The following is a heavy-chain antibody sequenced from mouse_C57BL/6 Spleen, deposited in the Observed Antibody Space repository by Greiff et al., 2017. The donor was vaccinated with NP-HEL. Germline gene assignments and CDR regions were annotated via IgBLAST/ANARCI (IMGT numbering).Heavy chain of an antibody. D-gene: IGHD2-3*01. CDR3: AASDDVYFYYYAMDY. CDR1: GYTFTRYW. J-gene: IGHJ4*01. V-gene: IGHV1-53*01. CDR2: IKPSNGGT. Sequence: QVQLQQPGTELVKPGASVKLSCKASGYTFTRYWMHWVKQRPGQGLEWIGNIKPSNGGTNYNEKFKSKATLTVDKSSSTAYMQLSSLTSEDSAVYYCAASDDVYFYYYAMDYWGQGTSVTVSS.